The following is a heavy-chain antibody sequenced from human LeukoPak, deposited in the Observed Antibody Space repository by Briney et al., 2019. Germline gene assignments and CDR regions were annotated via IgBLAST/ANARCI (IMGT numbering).Heavy chain of an antibody. V-gene: IGHV3-74*01. CDR1: GFTLSSYW. Sequence: GGSLRLSXAASGFTLSSYWMHSVRQAPGKGLVWVSRINSDGSSISYADSVKGRFTISRDNAKNTLYLQMNSLRAEDTAVYYCARAGSSGWDYWGQGTLVTVSS. J-gene: IGHJ4*02. CDR2: INSDGSSI. CDR3: ARAGSSGWDY. D-gene: IGHD6-19*01.